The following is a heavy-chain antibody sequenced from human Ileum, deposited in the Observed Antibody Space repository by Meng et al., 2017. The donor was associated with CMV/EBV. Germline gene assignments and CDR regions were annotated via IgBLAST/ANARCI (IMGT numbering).Heavy chain of an antibody. D-gene: IGHD2/OR15-2a*01. CDR3: VRWGGEGSTSGLDS. CDR2: IKEDGSEK. J-gene: IGHJ4*02. Sequence: GESLKISCAASGFRFDNYWMTWVRQAPEKGLEWVANIKEDGSEKNYVDSVKGRFTISRDNSNNLVHLQMSDLRAEDTSVYYCVRWGGEGSTSGLDSWGQGTLVTVSS. V-gene: IGHV3-7*01. CDR1: GFRFDNYW.